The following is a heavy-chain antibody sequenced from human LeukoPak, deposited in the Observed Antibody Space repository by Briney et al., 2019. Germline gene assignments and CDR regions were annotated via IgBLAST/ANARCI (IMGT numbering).Heavy chain of an antibody. D-gene: IGHD2-21*02. CDR1: GFTFSSYA. CDR3: ARDEVTGEGRAFDI. J-gene: IGHJ3*02. Sequence: KSGGSLRLSCAASGFTFSSYAMSWVRQAPGKGLEWVSSISGRSDFIYYAESLRGRFTISRDSATNSVYLQMKSLRVEDTAIYYCARDEVTGEGRAFDIWGQGTVVTVSS. V-gene: IGHV3-21*01. CDR2: ISGRSDFI.